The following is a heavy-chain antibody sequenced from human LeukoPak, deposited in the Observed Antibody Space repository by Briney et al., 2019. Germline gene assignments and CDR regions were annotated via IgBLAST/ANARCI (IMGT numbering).Heavy chain of an antibody. CDR1: GFTFTSYA. CDR2: ISSDGSTE. CDR3: ARGNGSGSFLIDY. Sequence: SRRSLRLSCAGSGFTFTSYAVHWVRQAPGKRLEWVAFISSDGSTEHYADSVKGRFTLSRDNSKNTVSLQMNSLGAEDTAVYYCARGNGSGSFLIDYWGQGTLVTVSS. V-gene: IGHV3-30-3*01. D-gene: IGHD3-10*01. J-gene: IGHJ4*02.